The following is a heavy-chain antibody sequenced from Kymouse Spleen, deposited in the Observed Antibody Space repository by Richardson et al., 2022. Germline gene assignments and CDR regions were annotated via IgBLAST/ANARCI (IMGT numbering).Heavy chain of an antibody. CDR3: ARGIAAAGTESYFDY. CDR1: GYTFTSYY. D-gene: IGHD6-13*01. V-gene: IGHV1-46*03. CDR2: INPSGGST. J-gene: IGHJ4*02. Sequence: QVQLVQSGAEVKKPGASVKVSCKASGYTFTSYYMHWVRQAPGQGLEWMGIINPSGGSTSYAQKFQGRVTMTRDTSTSTVYMELSSLRSEDTAVYYCARGIAAAGTESYFDYWGQGTLVTVSS.